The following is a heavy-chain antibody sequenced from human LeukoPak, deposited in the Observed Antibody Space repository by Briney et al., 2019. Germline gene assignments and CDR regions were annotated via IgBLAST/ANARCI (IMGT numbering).Heavy chain of an antibody. Sequence: SVKVSCKASGDTLSSHGFSWVRQAPGQGLEWMGGTIPIFGTVNYAQNFQGRVTITADESTSTACMDLSSLRSEDTAVYYCARVISIGQPPYFYYMDVWGKGTTVTVSS. V-gene: IGHV1-69*13. CDR1: GDTLSSHG. CDR2: TIPIFGTV. CDR3: ARVISIGQPPYFYYMDV. D-gene: IGHD6-6*01. J-gene: IGHJ6*03.